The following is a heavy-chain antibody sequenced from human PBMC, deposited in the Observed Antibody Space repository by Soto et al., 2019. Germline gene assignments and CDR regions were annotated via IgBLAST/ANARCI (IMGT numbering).Heavy chain of an antibody. CDR3: ARVGNHESYYFDY. V-gene: IGHV4-31*03. CDR1: GGSISSGGYY. J-gene: IGHJ4*02. Sequence: SETLSLTCTVSGGSISSGGYYWSWIRQHPGKGLEWIGYIYYSGSTYYNPSLKSRVTISVDTSKNQFSLKLSSVTAADTAVYYCARVGNHESYYFDYWGQGTLVTVSS. D-gene: IGHD3-16*02. CDR2: IYYSGST.